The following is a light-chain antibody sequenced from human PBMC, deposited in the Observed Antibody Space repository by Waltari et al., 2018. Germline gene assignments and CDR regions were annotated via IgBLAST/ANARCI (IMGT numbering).Light chain of an antibody. V-gene: IGKV1-39*01. J-gene: IGKJ5*01. CDR1: QNIGEY. CDR2: AAY. CDR3: QQSSITPQSP. Sequence: DIQMTQSPSSLSAAIGDSVTSTCRASQNIGEYLNWYQHKPGKAPKLLIYAAYSLLRGFPSSFSRSASVTDFTFTLSILQPEDFATYFCQQSSITPQSPFDPATRLEIK.